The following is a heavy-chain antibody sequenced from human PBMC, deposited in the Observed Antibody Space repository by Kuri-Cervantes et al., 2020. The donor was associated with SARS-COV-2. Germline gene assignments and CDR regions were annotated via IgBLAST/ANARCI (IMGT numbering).Heavy chain of an antibody. CDR2: ISAYNGNT. CDR3: ASLLSNRGEYYFDY. Sequence: ASVKVSCKASGYTFTGYYMHWVRQAPEQGLEWMGWISAYNGNTNYAQKLQGRVTMTTDTSTSTAYMELRSLRSDDTAVYYCASLLSNRGEYYFDYWGQGTLVTVSS. CDR1: GYTFTGYY. J-gene: IGHJ4*02. D-gene: IGHD3-16*02. V-gene: IGHV1-18*04.